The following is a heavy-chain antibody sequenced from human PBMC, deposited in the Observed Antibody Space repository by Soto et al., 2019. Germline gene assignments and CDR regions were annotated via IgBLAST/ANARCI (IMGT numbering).Heavy chain of an antibody. J-gene: IGHJ5*02. CDR3: ASMRGHSSGWYEGWFDP. CDR2: VYHSGSA. D-gene: IGHD6-19*01. CDR1: GGSISSTNW. V-gene: IGHV4-4*02. Sequence: QVQLQESGPGLVKPSGTLSLTCAVSGGSISSTNWWSWVRQPPGKCLEWIGEVYHSGSANYNPSLKSRVTISVDTSKNQFSLSLSSVTAADTAVYYCASMRGHSSGWYEGWFDPWGQGTLVTVSS.